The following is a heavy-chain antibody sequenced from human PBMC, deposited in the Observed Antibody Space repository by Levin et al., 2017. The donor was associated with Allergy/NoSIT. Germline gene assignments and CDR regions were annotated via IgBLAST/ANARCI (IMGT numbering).Heavy chain of an antibody. Sequence: GESLKISCAASGFTFSSYGMHWVRQAPGKGLEWVAVIWYDGSNKYYADSVKGRFTISRDNSKNTLYLQMNSLRAEDTAVDYCARDGGGGTSWNDYWGQGTLVTVSS. CDR1: GFTFSSYG. V-gene: IGHV3-33*01. D-gene: IGHD2-2*01. CDR2: IWYDGSNK. CDR3: ARDGGGGTSWNDY. J-gene: IGHJ4*02.